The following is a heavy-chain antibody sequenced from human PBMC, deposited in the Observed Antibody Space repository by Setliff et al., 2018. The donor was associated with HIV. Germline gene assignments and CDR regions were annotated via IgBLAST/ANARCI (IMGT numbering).Heavy chain of an antibody. CDR1: GHTFTNVD. D-gene: IGHD3-10*01. Sequence: GASVKVSCKASGHTFTNVDIHWLRRATGQGLEWMGWMNPNTGVSGYALKFQARVPMTRDTSISTAYMELSGLTSEDTAVYYCARGKGVGGVVITGGLDVWGKGTTVTVSS. V-gene: IGHV1-8*01. CDR2: MNPNTGVS. CDR3: ARGKGVGGVVITGGLDV. J-gene: IGHJ6*04.